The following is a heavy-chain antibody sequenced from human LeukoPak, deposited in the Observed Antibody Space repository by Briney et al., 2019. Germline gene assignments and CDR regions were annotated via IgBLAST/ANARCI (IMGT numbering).Heavy chain of an antibody. CDR2: IYSGGST. V-gene: IGHV3-53*01. Sequence: PGGSLRLSCAASGFTVSSNYMSWVRQAPGKGLEWVSVIYSGGSTYYADSVKGRFAISRDNSKNTLYLQMNSLRAEDTAVYYCARGLVTLTADAFDIWGQGTMVTVSS. CDR1: GFTVSSNY. CDR3: ARGLVTLTADAFDI. D-gene: IGHD2-21*02. J-gene: IGHJ3*02.